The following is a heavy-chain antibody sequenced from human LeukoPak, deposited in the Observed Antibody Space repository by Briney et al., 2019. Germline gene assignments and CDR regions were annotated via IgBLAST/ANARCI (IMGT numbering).Heavy chain of an antibody. CDR3: AQKGGADY. D-gene: IGHD2-15*01. J-gene: IGHJ4*02. V-gene: IGHV3-48*02. CDR1: GVTFSTYA. CDR2: ISSSSSSSI. Sequence: GGSLRLSCAASGVTFSTYAMSWVRQAPGKGLEWVSYISSSSSSSIYYADSVKGRFTISRDNAKNSLYLQMNSLRDEDTAVYYCAQKGGADYWGQGTLVIVSS.